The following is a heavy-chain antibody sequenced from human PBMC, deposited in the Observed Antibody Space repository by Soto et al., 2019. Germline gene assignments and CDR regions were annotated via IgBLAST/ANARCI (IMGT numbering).Heavy chain of an antibody. V-gene: IGHV3-11*06. CDR1: GFTFSDYY. CDR3: ARSGDNYTLLDY. J-gene: IGHJ4*02. D-gene: IGHD1-1*01. Sequence: QVHLVESGGGLVKPGGSLRLSCAASGFTFSDYYMSWIRQAPGKGLEWISYSSDSGTFTRYADSVKGRFSISRDNAKNALYLQSHSLRGEDTAIYYCARSGDNYTLLDYWGQGTPVTVSS. CDR2: SSDSGTFT.